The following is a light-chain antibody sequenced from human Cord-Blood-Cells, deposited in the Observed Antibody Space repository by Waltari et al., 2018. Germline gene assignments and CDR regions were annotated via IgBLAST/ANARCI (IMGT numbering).Light chain of an antibody. Sequence: DIQMTQSPSSLSASVGDRVTITCRASQSISSYLNWYQQKPGKAPKLLIYAASSLQSGVPSRFSGSGSATDFTLTISSLQPEDFVTYYCQQSYSTPWTFGQGTKVEIK. CDR2: AAS. CDR3: QQSYSTPWT. J-gene: IGKJ1*01. CDR1: QSISSY. V-gene: IGKV1-39*01.